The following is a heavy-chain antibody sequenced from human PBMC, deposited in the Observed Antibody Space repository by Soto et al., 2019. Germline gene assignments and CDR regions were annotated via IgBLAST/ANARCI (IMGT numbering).Heavy chain of an antibody. CDR2: IYYSGST. CDR1: GGSISSYY. CDR3: ARVYGEYLYYYMDV. Sequence: PSETLSLTCTVSGGSISSYYWSWIRQPPGKGLEWIGYIYYSGSTNYNPSLKSRVTISVDTSKNQFSLKLSSVTAADTAVYYCARVYGEYLYYYMDVWGKGTTVTVSS. J-gene: IGHJ6*03. D-gene: IGHD4-17*01. V-gene: IGHV4-59*01.